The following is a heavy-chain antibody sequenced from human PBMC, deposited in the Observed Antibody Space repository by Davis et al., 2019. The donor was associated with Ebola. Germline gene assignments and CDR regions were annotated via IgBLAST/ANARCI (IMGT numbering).Heavy chain of an antibody. Sequence: GGSLRLSCAASGFTFSDFYMSWVRQAPGKGLEWVSVIYSGGSTYYADSVKGRFTISRDNSKNTLYLQMNSLRAEDTAVYYCASEGGDYPYYYGMDVWGQGTTVTVSS. CDR1: GFTFSDFY. D-gene: IGHD4-17*01. J-gene: IGHJ6*02. V-gene: IGHV3-66*01. CDR3: ASEGGDYPYYYGMDV. CDR2: IYSGGST.